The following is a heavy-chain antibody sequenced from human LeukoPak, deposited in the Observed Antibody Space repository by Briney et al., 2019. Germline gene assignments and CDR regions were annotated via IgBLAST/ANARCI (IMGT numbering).Heavy chain of an antibody. CDR1: GFIFSSYW. J-gene: IGHJ4*02. CDR3: ARVRGDYYLDY. D-gene: IGHD3-16*01. Sequence: PGGSLRLSCAASGFIFSSYWMSWARQAPGKGLEGVSNIKQAGSENSYVDSVKGRFTISRDNAKNSLYLQINSLRAEDTAVYYCARVRGDYYLDYWGQGTMVTVSS. CDR2: IKQAGSEN. V-gene: IGHV3-7*01.